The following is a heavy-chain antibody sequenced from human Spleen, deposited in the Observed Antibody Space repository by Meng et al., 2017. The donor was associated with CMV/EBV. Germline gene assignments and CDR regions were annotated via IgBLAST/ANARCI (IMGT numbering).Heavy chain of an antibody. CDR3: ARETEKWLQFRFFDY. Sequence: GGSLRLSCAASGFTFSSYWMHWVRQAPGKGLVWISRINSDGSSTSYAGSVKGRFTISRDNSKSRLYLQMNSLRAEDTAVYYCARETEKWLQFRFFDYWGQGTLVTVSS. V-gene: IGHV3-74*01. J-gene: IGHJ4*02. CDR1: GFTFSSYW. D-gene: IGHD5-24*01. CDR2: INSDGSST.